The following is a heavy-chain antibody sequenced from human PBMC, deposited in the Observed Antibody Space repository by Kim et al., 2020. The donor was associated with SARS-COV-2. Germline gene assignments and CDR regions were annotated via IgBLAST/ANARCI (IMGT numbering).Heavy chain of an antibody. D-gene: IGHD3-9*01. CDR2: ISYDGSNK. CDR3: ARGGAGYDIFEYYSRMDV. Sequence: GGSLRLSCAASGFTFSSYGMHWVRQAPGKGLEWVAVISYDGSNKYYADSVKGRFTISRDNSKNTLYLQMNSLRAEDTAVYYGARGGAGYDIFEYYSRMDV. V-gene: IGHV3-33*05. J-gene: IGHJ6*01. CDR1: GFTFSSYG.